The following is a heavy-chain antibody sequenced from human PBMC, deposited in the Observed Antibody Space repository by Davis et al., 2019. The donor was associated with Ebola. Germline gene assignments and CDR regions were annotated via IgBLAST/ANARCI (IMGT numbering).Heavy chain of an antibody. CDR3: AKMGDSSYDLLGWFDP. CDR1: GFTFSSYG. D-gene: IGHD5-12*01. CDR2: ISYDGSNK. Sequence: GESLKISCAASGFTFSSYGMHWVRQAPGKGLEWVAVISYDGSNKYYADSVKGRFTISRDNSKNTLYLQMNSLRADDTAVYYCAKMGDSSYDLLGWFDPWGQGTLVTVSS. J-gene: IGHJ5*02. V-gene: IGHV3-30*18.